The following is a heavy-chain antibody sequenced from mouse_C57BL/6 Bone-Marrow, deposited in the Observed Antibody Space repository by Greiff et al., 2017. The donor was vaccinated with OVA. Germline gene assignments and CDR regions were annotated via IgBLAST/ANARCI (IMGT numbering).Heavy chain of an antibody. D-gene: IGHD2-5*01. Sequence: QVQLKQPGAELVMPGASVKLSCKASGYTFTSYWMHWVKQRPGQGLEWIGEIDPSDSYTNYNQKFKGKSTVTVDKSSSTAYMQLSSLTSEDSAVYYCATFYSNTWFAYWGQGTLVTVSA. V-gene: IGHV1-69*01. CDR1: GYTFTSYW. J-gene: IGHJ3*01. CDR3: ATFYSNTWFAY. CDR2: IDPSDSYT.